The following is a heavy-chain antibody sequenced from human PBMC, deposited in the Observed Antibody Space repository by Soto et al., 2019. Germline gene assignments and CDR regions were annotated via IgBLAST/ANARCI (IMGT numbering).Heavy chain of an antibody. CDR2: ISPYDDST. CDR3: GRDGTRYSSSWENYYYYGMDV. D-gene: IGHD6-13*01. V-gene: IGHV1-18*01. J-gene: IGHJ6*02. CDR1: GYTFIRYG. Sequence: ASVKVSCKASGYTFIRYGITWVRQAPGQGFEWMGWISPYDDSTIYAEKLQGRVTMTADTSTRTVYMELRSLRSDDTAVYYCGRDGTRYSSSWENYYYYGMDVWGQGTTVTVSS.